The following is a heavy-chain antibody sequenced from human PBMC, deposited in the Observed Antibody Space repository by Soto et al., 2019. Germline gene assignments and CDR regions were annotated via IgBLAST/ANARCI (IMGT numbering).Heavy chain of an antibody. CDR1: GFSVSIDY. CDR2: LSTDGRT. CDR3: TRSSPPDPD. J-gene: IGHJ6*02. Sequence: QWVESGGGLVQPGGSLRLSCAASGFSVSIDYMSWVRQAPGKGPEWLSILSTDGRTYHEDSVKGRFSIYRDNSKNTLYLQMNSLRVEDTAVYFCTRSSPPDPDWGQGITVIVSS. V-gene: IGHV3-66*01.